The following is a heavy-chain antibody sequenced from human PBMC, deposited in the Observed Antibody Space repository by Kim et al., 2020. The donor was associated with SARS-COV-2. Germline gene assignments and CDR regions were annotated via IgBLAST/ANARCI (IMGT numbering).Heavy chain of an antibody. D-gene: IGHD5-18*01. V-gene: IGHV3-33*06. CDR3: AKDRGKKYSYGRIDY. J-gene: IGHJ4*02. Sequence: DSVKGRFTISRDNSKNTLYLQMNSLRAEDTAVYYCAKDRGKKYSYGRIDYWGQGTLVTVSS.